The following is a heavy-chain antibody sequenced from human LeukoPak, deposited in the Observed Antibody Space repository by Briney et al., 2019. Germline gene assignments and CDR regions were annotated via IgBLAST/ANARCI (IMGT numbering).Heavy chain of an antibody. Sequence: GGSLRLSCAASGFTFSNAWMSWVRQAPGKGLEWVGRIKSKTDGGTTDYAAPVKGRFTISRDDSKNTLYLQMNSLKTEDTAVYYCTTDATWIQLWLPYGYWGQGTLVTVSS. CDR1: GFTFSNAW. CDR3: TTDATWIQLWLPYGY. CDR2: IKSKTDGGTT. J-gene: IGHJ4*02. D-gene: IGHD5-18*01. V-gene: IGHV3-15*01.